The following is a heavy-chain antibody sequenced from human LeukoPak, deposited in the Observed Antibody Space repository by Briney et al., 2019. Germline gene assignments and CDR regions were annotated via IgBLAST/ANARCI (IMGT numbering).Heavy chain of an antibody. Sequence: GGSLRLSCAASGFTFSTYSMNWVRQAPGKGLEWISYISSTSNTIYYADSVKGRFTISRDNAKNSLDLQMSSLRDEDTAVYYCARRESSGWYWGYWGQGTLVTVSS. CDR3: ARRESSGWYWGY. J-gene: IGHJ4*02. CDR2: ISSTSNTI. CDR1: GFTFSTYS. D-gene: IGHD6-19*01. V-gene: IGHV3-48*02.